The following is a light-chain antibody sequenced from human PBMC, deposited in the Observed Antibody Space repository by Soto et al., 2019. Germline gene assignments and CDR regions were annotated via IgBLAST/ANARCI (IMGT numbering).Light chain of an antibody. V-gene: IGKV3-11*01. CDR1: QNISNY. CDR2: EVS. Sequence: IVLTQSPATLSLSPWKRATLSCRASQNISNYLIWYQQKPGQAPRLLSYEVSNRATGSPASGSGRGSGTDVTRTISSLQPEDVAVYSFQQRSNWPRTFGQGTKVDIK. J-gene: IGKJ1*01. CDR3: QQRSNWPRT.